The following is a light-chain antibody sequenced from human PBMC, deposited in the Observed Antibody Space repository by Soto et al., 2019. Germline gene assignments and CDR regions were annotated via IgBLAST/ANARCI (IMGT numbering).Light chain of an antibody. CDR2: GGS. CDR3: QQYDDWPYT. CDR1: RRISTN. Sequence: EIVMTQSPATLSVSPGERAPLSCRASRRISTNLAWYQQKPGQAPRLLIYGGSTRATGIPARFSGSGSVTEFTLPISSLQSEDFAVYYCQQYDDWPYTFGQGTKLEIK. J-gene: IGKJ2*01. V-gene: IGKV3-15*01.